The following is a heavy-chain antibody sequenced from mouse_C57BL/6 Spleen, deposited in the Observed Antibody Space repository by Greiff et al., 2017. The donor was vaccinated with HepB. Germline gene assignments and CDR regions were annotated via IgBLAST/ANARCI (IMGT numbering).Heavy chain of an antibody. CDR1: GYAFSSSW. J-gene: IGHJ2*01. CDR2: IYPGDGDT. V-gene: IGHV1-82*01. CDR3: ASSAYDFYY. Sequence: VMLVESGPELVKPGASVKISCKASGYAFSSSWMNWVKQRPGKGLEWIGRIYPGDGDTNYNGKFKGKATLTADKSSSTAYMQLSSLTSEDSAVYFCASSAYDFYYCCQATTLTVSS. D-gene: IGHD3-2*02.